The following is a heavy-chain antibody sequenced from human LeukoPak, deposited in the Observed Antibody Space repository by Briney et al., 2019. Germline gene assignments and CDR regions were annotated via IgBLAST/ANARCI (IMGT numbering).Heavy chain of an antibody. CDR3: AHGSMYQLDY. J-gene: IGHJ4*02. D-gene: IGHD2-2*01. CDR1: DFTFSTYG. CDR2: IVGGAGGT. Sequence: GGSLRLSCAASDFTFSTYGMSWVRQAPGKGLEWVSGIVGGAGGTYYADSVKGRFTISRDNSKNTLYLQMNSLRAEDTAVYYCAHGSMYQLDYWGQGTLVTVSS. V-gene: IGHV3-23*01.